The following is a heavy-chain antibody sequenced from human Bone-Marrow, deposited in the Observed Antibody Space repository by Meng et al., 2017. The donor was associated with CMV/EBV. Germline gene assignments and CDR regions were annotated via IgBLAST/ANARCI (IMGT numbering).Heavy chain of an antibody. CDR3: ARGWGRYYGSGSYYGGKYFDY. Sequence: SETLSLTCTVSGYSISSGYYWSWIRQPPGKGLEWIGEINHSGSTNYNPSLKSRVTISVDTSKNQFSLKLSSVTAADTAVYYCARGWGRYYGSGSYYGGKYFDYWGQGTLVTVSS. CDR1: GYSISSGYY. CDR2: INHSGST. J-gene: IGHJ4*02. D-gene: IGHD3-10*01. V-gene: IGHV4-38-2*02.